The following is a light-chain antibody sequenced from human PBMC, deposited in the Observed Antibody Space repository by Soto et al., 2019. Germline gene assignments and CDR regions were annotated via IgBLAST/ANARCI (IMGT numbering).Light chain of an antibody. CDR3: QSYDSSLSGHVV. J-gene: IGLJ2*01. Sequence: QSVLTQPPSVSGAPGQRVTISCTGSSSNIGTGFDVHWYQQLPGTAPKLLIYGNNNRPSGVPDRFSGSKSGTSASLAITGRQADDEADYYCQSYDSSLSGHVVFGGGTKLTVL. CDR2: GNN. CDR1: SSNIGTGFD. V-gene: IGLV1-40*01.